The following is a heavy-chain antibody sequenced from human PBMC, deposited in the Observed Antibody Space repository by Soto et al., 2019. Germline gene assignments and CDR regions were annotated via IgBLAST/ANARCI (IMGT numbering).Heavy chain of an antibody. CDR2: IYSGGGT. V-gene: IGHV3-53*01. Sequence: LRLSCATSGFTVSNNYMSWVRQAPGKGLEWVSVIYSGGGTYYADSVKGRFTISRDNSKNTLYLQMNSLRAEDTAVYYCARYGDYLYYFDYCGQGTLVTVSS. J-gene: IGHJ4*02. CDR3: ARYGDYLYYFDY. CDR1: GFTVSNNY. D-gene: IGHD4-17*01.